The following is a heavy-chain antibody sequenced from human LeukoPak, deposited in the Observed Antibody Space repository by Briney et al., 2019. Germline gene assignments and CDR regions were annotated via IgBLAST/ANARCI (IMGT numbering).Heavy chain of an antibody. D-gene: IGHD3-16*01. CDR2: INHSGST. Sequence: SETLSLTCAVYGGSFSGYYWTFIRQPPGKGPEWIGEINHSGSTNYNPSLKSRVTITVDTSRNEFSLRLNSVTAADTAVYYCATFRWGVGFEYWGQGTLVTVSS. CDR1: GGSFSGYY. J-gene: IGHJ4*02. V-gene: IGHV4-34*01. CDR3: ATFRWGVGFEY.